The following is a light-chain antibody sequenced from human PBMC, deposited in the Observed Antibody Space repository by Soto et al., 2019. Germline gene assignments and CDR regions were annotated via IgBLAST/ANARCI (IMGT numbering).Light chain of an antibody. CDR3: SSYTSSSTRV. Sequence: QSALTQPASVSGSPGQSITISCTGTSSDVGGYNYVSWYQHHPGNAPKLMIYEVSNRPSGLSNRFSGSKSGTTASLTISGLQADDEAYYYCSSYTSSSTRVFGGGTKLTVL. CDR2: EVS. CDR1: SSDVGGYNY. V-gene: IGLV2-14*01. J-gene: IGLJ3*02.